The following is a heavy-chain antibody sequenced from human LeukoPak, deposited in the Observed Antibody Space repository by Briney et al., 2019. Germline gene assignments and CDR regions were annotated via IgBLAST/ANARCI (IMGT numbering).Heavy chain of an antibody. Sequence: GGSLRLSCAASGFIFSNYAMQWVRQAPGMGLEWVAFIRYDGGNTYYADSVKGRFTISKDISKNTLYMRMSSLRAEDAAVYYCAKRRYDSSGHFDSWGQGTLVTVSS. CDR3: AKRRYDSSGHFDS. CDR2: IRYDGGNT. V-gene: IGHV3-30*02. D-gene: IGHD3-22*01. CDR1: GFIFSNYA. J-gene: IGHJ4*02.